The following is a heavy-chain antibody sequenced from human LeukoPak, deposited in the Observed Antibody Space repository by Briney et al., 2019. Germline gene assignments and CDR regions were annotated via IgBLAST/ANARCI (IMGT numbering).Heavy chain of an antibody. D-gene: IGHD6-13*01. CDR2: ISSTSSYI. CDR3: ARLDRADYSTSPVPYYNYYMNA. Sequence: KPGGSLRLSCAASGFTFSSYSVTWVRQAPGKGLEWVASISSTSSYIHYADSVRGRLTISKDNAQYLAYLQMHSLRAEDTAVYYCARLDRADYSTSPVPYYNYYMNAWDKGTTVSVSS. V-gene: IGHV3-21*06. J-gene: IGHJ6*03. CDR1: GFTFSSYS.